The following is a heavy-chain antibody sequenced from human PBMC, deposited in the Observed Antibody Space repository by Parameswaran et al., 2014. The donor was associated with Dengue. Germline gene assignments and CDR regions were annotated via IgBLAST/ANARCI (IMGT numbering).Heavy chain of an antibody. J-gene: IGHJ3*02. CDR1: GGSISSGGYS. V-gene: IGHV4-30-2*01. D-gene: IGHD3-10*01. CDR2: IYHSGST. CDR3: ARARITMVRGVDSPGNAFDI. Sequence: LRLSCAVSGGSISSGGYSWSWIRQPPGKGLEWIGYIYHSGSTYYNPSLKSRVTISVDRSKNQFSLKLSSVTAADTAVYYCARARITMVRGVDSPGNAFDIWGQGTMVTVSS.